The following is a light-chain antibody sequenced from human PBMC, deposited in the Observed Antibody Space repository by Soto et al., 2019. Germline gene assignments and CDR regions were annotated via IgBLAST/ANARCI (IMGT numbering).Light chain of an antibody. Sequence: QSVLTQPASVSGSPGQSIAISCTGTSSDVGSYNLVSWYQQHPGKAPKLMIYEVSKRPSGVSNRFSGSKSGNTASLTISGLKPEDEADYYCCSYAGSSTYVFGTGTKVTVL. CDR2: EVS. V-gene: IGLV2-23*02. CDR3: CSYAGSSTYV. J-gene: IGLJ1*01. CDR1: SSDVGSYNL.